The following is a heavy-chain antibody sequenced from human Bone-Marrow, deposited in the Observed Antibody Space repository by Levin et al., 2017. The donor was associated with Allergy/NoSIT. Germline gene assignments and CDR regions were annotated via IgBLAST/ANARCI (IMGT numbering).Heavy chain of an antibody. J-gene: IGHJ6*02. Sequence: GGSLRLSCAASGFIFTDHYMDWVRQAPGRGLEWVARSSNKVRSYTTDYAASVKGRFTISRDNSKSSVYLQMNSLKAEDTAVYYCVMRVSNRNLPGYHYDLDVWGQGTTVTVSS. D-gene: IGHD3-22*01. CDR1: GFIFTDHY. V-gene: IGHV3-72*01. CDR2: SSNKVRSYTT. CDR3: VMRVSNRNLPGYHYDLDV.